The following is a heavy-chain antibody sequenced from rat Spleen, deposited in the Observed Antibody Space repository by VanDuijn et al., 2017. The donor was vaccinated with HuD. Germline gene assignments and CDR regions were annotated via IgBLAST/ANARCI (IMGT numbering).Heavy chain of an antibody. V-gene: IGHV2S8*01. J-gene: IGHJ2*01. Sequence: QVQLKESGPGLVQPSQTLSLTCTVSGFSLSSYGVSWVRQPPGKGLEWIAAISSGGTTYYNSVFKSRLSISRDTSKSQVFFKMNSLQTEDTAMYFCARSYYGYTHYFNYWGQGVMVTVSS. D-gene: IGHD1-7*01. CDR3: ARSYYGYTHYFNY. CDR1: GFSLSSYG. CDR2: ISSGGTT.